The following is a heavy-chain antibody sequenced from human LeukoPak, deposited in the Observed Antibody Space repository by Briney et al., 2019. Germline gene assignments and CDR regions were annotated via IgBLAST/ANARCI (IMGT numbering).Heavy chain of an antibody. CDR3: ARVGDWNDLVY. D-gene: IGHD1-1*01. CDR1: GGSTSPYY. V-gene: IGHV4-59*01. J-gene: IGHJ4*02. CDR2: ILYSGTTT. Sequence: SETLSLTCTVSGGSTSPYYWSWIRQTPGKGLEWIGYILYSGTTTNYNPSLKSRVTISVDTFKNQFSLKLSSVTAADTAVYYCARVGDWNDLVYWGQGTLVTVSS.